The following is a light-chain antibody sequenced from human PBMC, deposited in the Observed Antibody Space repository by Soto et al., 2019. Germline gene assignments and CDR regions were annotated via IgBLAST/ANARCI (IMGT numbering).Light chain of an antibody. CDR3: HQHSSWPQT. V-gene: IGKV3-11*01. CDR1: QSVSSY. CDR2: DAS. J-gene: IGKJ2*01. Sequence: EIVLTQSPATLSSSPGERATLSCRASQSVSSYLAWYQQNPGQAPRLLIYDASTCATGIPARFSGSGSGTDFTLTISTLEPEDFAVYYWHQHSSWPQTFGQGTKVEIK.